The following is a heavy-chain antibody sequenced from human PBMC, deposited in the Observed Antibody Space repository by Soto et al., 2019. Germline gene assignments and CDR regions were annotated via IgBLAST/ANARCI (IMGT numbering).Heavy chain of an antibody. CDR3: ARDPPATRHGMDV. Sequence: SVKVSCKTSGGTFSSHAVSWVRQAPGQGLEWVGVIIPFFKATNYAQKFQDRATITADDSTSTTYLDLSSLRAEDTAVYYCARDPPATRHGMDVWGQGTTVTVSS. CDR1: GGTFSSHA. CDR2: IIPFFKAT. J-gene: IGHJ6*02. V-gene: IGHV1-69*13.